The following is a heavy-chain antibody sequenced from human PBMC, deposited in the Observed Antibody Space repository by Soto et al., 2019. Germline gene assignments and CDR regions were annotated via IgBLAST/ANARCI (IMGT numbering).Heavy chain of an antibody. CDR1: GGSFSGYY. V-gene: IGHV4-34*01. D-gene: IGHD3-10*01. Sequence: QVQLQQWGAGLLKPSETLSLTCAVYGGSFSGYYWSWIRQPPGKGLEWIGEINHSGSTNYNPSLKSRVTISVDTSKNQFSLKLSSVTAADMAVYYCARGMGSGSYYIDYWGQGTLVTVSS. CDR3: ARGMGSGSYYIDY. J-gene: IGHJ4*02. CDR2: INHSGST.